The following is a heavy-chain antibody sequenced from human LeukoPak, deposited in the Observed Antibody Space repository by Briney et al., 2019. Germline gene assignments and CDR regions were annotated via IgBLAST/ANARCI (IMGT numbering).Heavy chain of an antibody. J-gene: IGHJ4*02. CDR1: GFTFSSYA. Sequence: PGGSLRLSCAASGFTFSSYAMSWVRQAPGKGLEWVSAISGSGGSAYYADSVKGRFTISRDKSKNTLYLQMNSLRAEDTAVYYCAKDYFSTMRSGGGCYAWGQGTLVTVSS. D-gene: IGHD2-15*01. CDR3: AKDYFSTMRSGGGCYA. CDR2: ISGSGGSA. V-gene: IGHV3-23*01.